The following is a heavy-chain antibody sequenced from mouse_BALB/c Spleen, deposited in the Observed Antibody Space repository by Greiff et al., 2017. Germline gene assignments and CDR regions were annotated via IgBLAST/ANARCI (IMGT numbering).Heavy chain of an antibody. J-gene: IGHJ1*01. CDR2: IYPGDGDT. Sequence: QVQLQQSGPELVKPGASVKISCKASGYAFSSSWMNWVKQRPGQGLEWIGRIYPGDGDTNYNGKFKGKATLTADKSSSTAYMQLSSLTSVDSAVYFCASYYYGTLTYFDVWGAGTTVTVSS. V-gene: IGHV1-82*01. D-gene: IGHD1-1*01. CDR3: ASYYYGTLTYFDV. CDR1: GYAFSSSW.